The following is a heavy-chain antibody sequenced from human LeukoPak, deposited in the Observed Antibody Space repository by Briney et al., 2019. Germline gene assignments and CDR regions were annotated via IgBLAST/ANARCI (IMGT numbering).Heavy chain of an antibody. J-gene: IGHJ6*03. CDR2: INHGGST. Sequence: PLETLSLTCAVYGGSFSGDFWSWIRQSPGKGLEWIGEINHGGSTTYNPSLQSRVTMSVDTSKNQFSLKLSSVTAADPAVYYCTRGSIAYYYMDVWGKGTTVTISS. D-gene: IGHD3-22*01. V-gene: IGHV4-34*01. CDR1: GGSFSGDF. CDR3: TRGSIAYYYMDV.